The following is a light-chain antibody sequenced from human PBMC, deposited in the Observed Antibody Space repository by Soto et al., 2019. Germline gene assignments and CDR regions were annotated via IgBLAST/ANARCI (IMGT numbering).Light chain of an antibody. Sequence: QSALTQPASGSGSPGQSITISCTGTSSDVGGYNYVSWYQQHPGKAPKLMIYDVNNRPSGVSNRFSGSKSGNTASLTISGLQPEDEADYYCSSYTSSSTVVFGGSTKVTVL. CDR1: SSDVGGYNY. J-gene: IGLJ2*01. V-gene: IGLV2-14*01. CDR2: DVN. CDR3: SSYTSSSTVV.